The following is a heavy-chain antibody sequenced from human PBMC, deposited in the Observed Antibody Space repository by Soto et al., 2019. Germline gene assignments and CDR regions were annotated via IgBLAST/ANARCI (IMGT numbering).Heavy chain of an antibody. CDR1: GFTFSSYW. D-gene: IGHD1-26*01. Sequence: GESLKISCAASGFTFSSYWMSWVRQAPGKGLEWVANIKQDGSEKYYVDSVKGRFTISRDNAKNSLYLQMNSLRAEDTAVYYCARTRGVWSGSYFEWFDPWGQGTLVTVSS. CDR3: ARTRGVWSGSYFEWFDP. V-gene: IGHV3-7*05. CDR2: IKQDGSEK. J-gene: IGHJ5*02.